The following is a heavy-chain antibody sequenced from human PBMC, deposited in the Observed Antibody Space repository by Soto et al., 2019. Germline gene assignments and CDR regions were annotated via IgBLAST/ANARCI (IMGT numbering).Heavy chain of an antibody. V-gene: IGHV3-23*01. CDR3: AKDVRPDGYWDLDY. J-gene: IGHJ4*02. CDR2: IYGNGGGT. D-gene: IGHD5-12*01. CDR1: GFTFGTYS. Sequence: GGSLRLSCAASGFTFGTYSMNWVRQAPWKGLEWVSGIYGNGGGTFYADSVKGRFTISRDNSRNTLYLQMNSLRAEDTAVYYCAKDVRPDGYWDLDYWGQGTPVTVSS.